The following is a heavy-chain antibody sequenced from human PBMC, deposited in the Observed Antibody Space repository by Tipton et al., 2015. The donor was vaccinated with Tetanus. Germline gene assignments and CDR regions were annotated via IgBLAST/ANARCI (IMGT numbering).Heavy chain of an antibody. CDR3: ARWGYASGSTNLYAFDI. V-gene: IGHV4-59*01. Sequence: GLVKPSETLSLTCSVSGASIRSYYWNWIRQAPGKGLEWIGYTHHSGNTKYNPSLSGRVTTSVDTSKNQFSLKISSLTAADTAVYYCARWGYASGSTNLYAFDIWGQGTMVSVSS. J-gene: IGHJ3*02. CDR2: THHSGNT. D-gene: IGHD3-10*01. CDR1: GASIRSYY.